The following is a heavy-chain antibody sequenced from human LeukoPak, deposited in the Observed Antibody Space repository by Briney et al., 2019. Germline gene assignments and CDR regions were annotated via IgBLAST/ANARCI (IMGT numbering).Heavy chain of an antibody. J-gene: IGHJ4*02. CDR2: TYYSSKWYN. CDR3: ARALTRDRKYFDY. V-gene: IGHV6-1*01. CDR1: GDSVSTNNAS. Sequence: SQALSLTCAISGDSVSTNNASWNWIRQSPSRGLEWLGRTYYSSKWYNDYAVSVKSRITINPDTSKNQFSLELSSVTPEDTAVYYCARALTRDRKYFDYWGQGTLVTVSS. D-gene: IGHD1-14*01.